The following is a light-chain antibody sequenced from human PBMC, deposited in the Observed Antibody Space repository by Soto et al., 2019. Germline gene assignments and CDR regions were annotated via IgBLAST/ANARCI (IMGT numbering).Light chain of an antibody. J-gene: IGKJ1*01. Sequence: EVVLTQSPGTLSLSPGERATLSCRASQNVSSNLLFWYQQHPGQAPRLLIYDASNRATGIPARFSGSGSGTDFTLTISSLEPEDFAVYYCQQRSNWPWTFGQGTKVDIK. V-gene: IGKV3-11*01. CDR1: QNVSSN. CDR2: DAS. CDR3: QQRSNWPWT.